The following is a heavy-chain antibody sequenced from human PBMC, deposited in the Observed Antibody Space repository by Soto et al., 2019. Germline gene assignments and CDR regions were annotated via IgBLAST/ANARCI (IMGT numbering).Heavy chain of an antibody. V-gene: IGHV5-51*01. D-gene: IGHD2-21*01. CDR2: IYPGDSDT. CDR1: GYTFSTYC. Sequence: PGESLKISCKASGYTFSTYCIGWVLQMPWRGLEWMGFIYPGDSDTSYSPSFQGQVTISADKSTSTVYLQWSSLKASDTAMYYCARQKLWMATINNDAFDIWGQGTMVTVSS. J-gene: IGHJ3*02. CDR3: ARQKLWMATINNDAFDI.